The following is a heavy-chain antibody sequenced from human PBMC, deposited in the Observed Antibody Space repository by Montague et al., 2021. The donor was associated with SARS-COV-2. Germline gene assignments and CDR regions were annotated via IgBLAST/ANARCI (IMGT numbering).Heavy chain of an antibody. V-gene: IGHV4-39*01. CDR1: GGSISSGTYY. CDR3: ARLKRYFDSSGSPSAFDF. J-gene: IGHJ3*01. Sequence: SETLSLTCTVSGGSISSGTYYWGWVRQPPGRGLEWIGTINYSGKTYYNPSLKSRVPISVDTSKNQFSLKVTSVTAADTAVYYCARLKRYFDSSGSPSAFDFWGQGTKVTVSS. CDR2: INYSGKT. D-gene: IGHD3-22*01.